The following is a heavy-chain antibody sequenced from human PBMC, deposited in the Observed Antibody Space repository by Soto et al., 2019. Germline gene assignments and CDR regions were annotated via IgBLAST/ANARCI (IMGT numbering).Heavy chain of an antibody. CDR2: IYYSANSENI. Sequence: SETLSLTCTVSGNSISSSGYYWNWIRQHPGKGLEWIGHIYYSANSENIYYNPSLMSRVTISADTSKNQFSLKLSSVTAADTAVYYCARENTAMVLDHWGQGTLVTVSS. J-gene: IGHJ4*02. D-gene: IGHD5-18*01. CDR1: GNSISSSGYY. V-gene: IGHV4-31*03. CDR3: ARENTAMVLDH.